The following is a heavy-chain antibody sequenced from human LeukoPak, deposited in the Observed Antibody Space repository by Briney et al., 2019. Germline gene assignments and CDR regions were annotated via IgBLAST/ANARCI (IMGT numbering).Heavy chain of an antibody. CDR2: ISYDGNNQ. CDR3: AKGLERESRLDS. D-gene: IGHD1-1*01. J-gene: IGHJ4*02. CDR1: GFTFSSYA. V-gene: IGHV3-30*09. Sequence: GGSLRLSCAASGFTFSSYAMHWIRQTPGKGLEWVTIISYDGNNQYYADSVKGRFAISRDNSKNTLYLQMNSLRAEDTALYYCAKGLERESRLDSWGQGTLVTVSS.